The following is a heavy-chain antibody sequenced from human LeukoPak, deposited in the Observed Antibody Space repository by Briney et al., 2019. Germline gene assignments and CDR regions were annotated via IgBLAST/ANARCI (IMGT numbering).Heavy chain of an antibody. CDR3: ARALYGGNSGRGFDQ. CDR2: IYPCYSDT. V-gene: IGHV5-51*01. CDR1: GYSFTNYW. D-gene: IGHD4-23*01. Sequence: GESLKLSCKGSGYSFTNYWIGSVRHMPGKGLDWMEIIYPCYSDTRNNPPFQGQLTLSPVQALSTAYLQWTSLWPPDTAIYYCARALYGGNSGRGFDQWGQGTLVTVSS. J-gene: IGHJ4*02.